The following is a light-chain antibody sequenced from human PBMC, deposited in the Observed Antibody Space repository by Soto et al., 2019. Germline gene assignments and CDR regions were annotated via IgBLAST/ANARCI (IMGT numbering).Light chain of an antibody. Sequence: ETVLTQSPGTLSLSPGERATLSCRASQSFISTYLDWYQQKPGQAPRLLIFDAASRAPGIPDRFIGSGSGTDFTLTISRLEPEDFAVYFCQQYGTSPCTFGQGTKLEIK. V-gene: IGKV3-20*01. J-gene: IGKJ2*02. CDR2: DAA. CDR3: QQYGTSPCT. CDR1: QSFISTY.